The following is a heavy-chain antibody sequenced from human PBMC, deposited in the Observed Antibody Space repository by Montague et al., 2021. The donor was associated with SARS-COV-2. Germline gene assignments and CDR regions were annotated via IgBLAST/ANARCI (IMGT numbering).Heavy chain of an antibody. J-gene: IGHJ6*02. CDR2: IYYSGST. V-gene: IGHV4-39*01. CDR1: GDSISTSQYY. Sequence: SETLSLTCTVSGDSISTSQYYWGWIRQPPGKGLEWIGTIYYSGSTYYNPSLKSRVTISEDTSKNQFSLRLSSVTAADTAVYHCASLNIVARTDYYYGTDVWGRGTTVTVSS. CDR3: ASLNIVARTDYYYGTDV. D-gene: IGHD5-12*01.